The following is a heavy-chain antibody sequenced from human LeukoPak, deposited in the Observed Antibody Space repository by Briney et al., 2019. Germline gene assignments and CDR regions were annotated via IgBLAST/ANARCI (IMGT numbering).Heavy chain of an antibody. J-gene: IGHJ4*02. V-gene: IGHV1-2*02. Sequence: GASVTVSCKTSGYTFTDYYMHWVRQAPGQGLEYMGWINPNSGGTDYAQKFQGRVTMTRDSSISTAYMELSRLRSDDTAVYYCARVLPGDGYSYGYWGQGTLVTVSS. CDR1: GYTFTDYY. D-gene: IGHD5-18*01. CDR3: ARVLPGDGYSYGY. CDR2: INPNSGGT.